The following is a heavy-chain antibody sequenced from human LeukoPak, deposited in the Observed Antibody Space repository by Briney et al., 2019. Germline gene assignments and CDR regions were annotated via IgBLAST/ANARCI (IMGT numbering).Heavy chain of an antibody. J-gene: IGHJ4*02. CDR3: ARTYYDILTAYNPYFDY. Sequence: PGGSLRLSCAASGFTFSTYTMSWVRQPPGKGLEWVSSVTASSTSTYYANSVKGRFTISRDNAKNSLYLQMDSLRAEDTAVYYCARTYYDILTAYNPYFDYWGQGTLVTASS. V-gene: IGHV3-21*01. D-gene: IGHD3-9*01. CDR1: GFTFSTYT. CDR2: VTASSTST.